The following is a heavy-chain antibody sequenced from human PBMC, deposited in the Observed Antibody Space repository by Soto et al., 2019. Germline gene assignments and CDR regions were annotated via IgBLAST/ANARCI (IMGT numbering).Heavy chain of an antibody. CDR2: IWYDGSNK. J-gene: IGHJ3*02. Sequence: LRLSFAASGFTFRSYGMHRVRQAPGKGLEWVAVIWYDGSNKQYADSVKGRFTISRDNSKNTLYLQMNSLRAEDTAVYYWAIHLAEAPFDIWGQGTMVTVSS. CDR1: GFTFRSYG. V-gene: IGHV3-33*01. CDR3: AIHLAEAPFDI.